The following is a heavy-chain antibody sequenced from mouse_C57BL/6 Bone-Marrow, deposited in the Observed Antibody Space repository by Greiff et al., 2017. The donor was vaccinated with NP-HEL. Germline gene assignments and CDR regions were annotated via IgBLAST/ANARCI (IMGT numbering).Heavy chain of an antibody. CDR2: IWTGGGT. CDR1: GFSLTSYA. D-gene: IGHD2-5*01. CDR3: ARNKKYSKWAMDY. V-gene: IGHV2-9-1*01. Sequence: VMLVESGPGLVAPSQSLSITCTVSGFSLTSYAISWVRQPPGKGLEWLGVIWTGGGTNYNSALKSRLSISKDNSKSQVFLKMNSLQTDDTARYYCARNKKYSKWAMDYWGQGTSVTVSS. J-gene: IGHJ4*01.